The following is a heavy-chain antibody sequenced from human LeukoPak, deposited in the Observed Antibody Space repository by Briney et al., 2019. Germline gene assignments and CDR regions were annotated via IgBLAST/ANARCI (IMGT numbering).Heavy chain of an antibody. J-gene: IGHJ4*02. V-gene: IGHV4-34*12. CDR1: GESFSGYY. Sequence: MTSETLSLTCVVYGESFSGYYWTWIRQPPGKGLEWIGEIIDTGSTKYNSSLKSRVTISVDTSKNEFSLNLTSVTAADTAIYYCARGLASGYPPIPFDYWGQGTLVTVSS. D-gene: IGHD3-3*01. CDR3: ARGLASGYPPIPFDY. CDR2: IIDTGST.